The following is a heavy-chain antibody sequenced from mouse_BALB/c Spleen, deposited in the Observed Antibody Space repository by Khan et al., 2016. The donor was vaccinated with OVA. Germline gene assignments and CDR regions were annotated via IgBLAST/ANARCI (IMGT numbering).Heavy chain of an antibody. CDR3: AGLYYYGSSVYAMDY. CDR1: GFSLTSYG. J-gene: IGHJ4*01. D-gene: IGHD1-1*01. Sequence: VQLQESGPGLVAPSQSLSITCTVSGFSLTSYGVHWVRQPPGKGLEWLGVIWAGGSTNYNSALMSRLSISKDNSKSQVFLKMNSLQTDDTAMYYCAGLYYYGSSVYAMDYWGQGTSVTVSS. V-gene: IGHV2-9*02. CDR2: IWAGGST.